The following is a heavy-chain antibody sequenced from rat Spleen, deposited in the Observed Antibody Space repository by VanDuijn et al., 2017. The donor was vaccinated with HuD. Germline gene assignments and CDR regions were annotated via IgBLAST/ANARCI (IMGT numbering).Heavy chain of an antibody. CDR2: ISNAGDT. CDR3: SPLPGHNLDY. D-gene: IGHD1-4*01. J-gene: IGHJ2*01. V-gene: IGHV5S23*01. Sequence: EVQLVESGGGLVQPGRSLKLYCAASGFTFSNYDMAWIRQAPGKGLEWVASISNAGDTYYPDSVKGRFSISRENAKSTTYLHMNSLRSEDTATYYCSPLPGHNLDYWGQGVMVTASS. CDR1: GFTFSNYD.